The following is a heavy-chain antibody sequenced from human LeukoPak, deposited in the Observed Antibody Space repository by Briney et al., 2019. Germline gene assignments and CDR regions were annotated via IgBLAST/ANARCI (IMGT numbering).Heavy chain of an antibody. Sequence: GSLRLSCAASGFMFSSYEMYWVRQAPGKGLEWVSYITHGGTTMYYADYVSGRFTISRDNAKNSLFLQMNSLRADDTAVYFCALLAVASDFDYWGQGSLVTV. CDR3: ALLAVASDFDY. V-gene: IGHV3-48*03. CDR1: GFMFSSYE. CDR2: ITHGGTTM. J-gene: IGHJ4*02. D-gene: IGHD6-19*01.